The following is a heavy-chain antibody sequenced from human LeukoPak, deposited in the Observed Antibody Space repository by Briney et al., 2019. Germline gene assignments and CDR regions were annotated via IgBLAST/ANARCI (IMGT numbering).Heavy chain of an antibody. CDR1: GDSISTYY. D-gene: IGHD6-19*01. CDR2: IYYRVTS. J-gene: IGHJ4*02. Sequence: SETLSLTCTVSGDSISTYYWSWIRQPPGKGLEWIGYIYYRVTSDYNPSLKSRVTMSVDMSTRQISLKLSSVTAADTAVYYCAKDHLPGIVVADRDYWGQGTLVTVSS. V-gene: IGHV4-59*01. CDR3: AKDHLPGIVVADRDY.